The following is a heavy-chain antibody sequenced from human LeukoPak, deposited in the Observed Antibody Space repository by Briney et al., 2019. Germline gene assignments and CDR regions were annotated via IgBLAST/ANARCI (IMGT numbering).Heavy chain of an antibody. CDR3: ARQPVAADYYCDY. J-gene: IGHJ4*02. CDR2: IYPGDSDT. V-gene: IGHV5-51*01. D-gene: IGHD6-13*01. CDR1: GYSFTSYW. Sequence: GASLKTSCKGSGYSFTSYWIGWVRQMPGKGVEWMGIIYPGDSDTSYSPSFQGQVTISADKSISTAYLQWSSVKASDTAMYYCARQPVAADYYCDYWGQGTLVTVSS.